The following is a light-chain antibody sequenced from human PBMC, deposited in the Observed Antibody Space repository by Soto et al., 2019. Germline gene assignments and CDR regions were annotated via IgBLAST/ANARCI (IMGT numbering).Light chain of an antibody. CDR2: KAS. Sequence: DIQMTQSPSTLSASVGDRVTITCRASQNINTWLAWYQQKPGKAPYLLIYKASNLQSGVPSRFSGSASGTEFTLTISSLQPDDIATYYCQQYETYPLTYGGGTKVGI. V-gene: IGKV1-5*03. J-gene: IGKJ4*01. CDR3: QQYETYPLT. CDR1: QNINTW.